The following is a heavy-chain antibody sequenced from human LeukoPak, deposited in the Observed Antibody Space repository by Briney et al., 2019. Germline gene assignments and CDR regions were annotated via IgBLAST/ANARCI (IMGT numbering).Heavy chain of an antibody. V-gene: IGHV3-23*01. Sequence: GGSLRLSCAASGFTFSTYAMSWVRQAPGKGLEWVSHISAGGGSTDYAVSVKGRFTISRDNSKNTLSVQMHNLRAEDTAVYYCAKEIYYDSSAFFDYWGQGTLVTVSS. CDR2: ISAGGGST. D-gene: IGHD3-22*01. CDR3: AKEIYYDSSAFFDY. CDR1: GFTFSTYA. J-gene: IGHJ4*02.